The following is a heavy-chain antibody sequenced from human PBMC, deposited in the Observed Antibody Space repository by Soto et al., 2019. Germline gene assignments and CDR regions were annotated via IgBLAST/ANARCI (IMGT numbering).Heavy chain of an antibody. V-gene: IGHV3-23*04. CDR3: AKDGKMRTKVWFPAGYGMDV. D-gene: IGHD3-10*01. CDR2: ISVSGDNT. J-gene: IGHJ6*02. CDR1: GFTFSRYA. Sequence: EVQLVESGGGLVKPGGSLRLSCAASGFTFSRYAMNWVRQAPGRGLQWISGISVSGDNTSYVESVRGWFTVYRDSSKNTLYLQMNNLRAEDTALYYCAKDGKMRTKVWFPAGYGMDVWGQGTTVTVSS.